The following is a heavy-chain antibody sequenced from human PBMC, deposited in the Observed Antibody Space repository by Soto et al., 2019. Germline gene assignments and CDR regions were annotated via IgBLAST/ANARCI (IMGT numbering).Heavy chain of an antibody. CDR2: ISAYNGNT. D-gene: IGHD2-2*03. J-gene: IGHJ4*02. CDR3: ASGYCSSTSCYEFDY. CDR1: GYTFTKYG. Sequence: ASVKVSCKASGYTFTKYGVSWVRQAPGQGLEWMGWISAYNGNTNYAQKLQGRVTMTTDTSTSTAYMELRSLRSDDTAVYYCASGYCSSTSCYEFDYWGQGTLVTVSS. V-gene: IGHV1-18*01.